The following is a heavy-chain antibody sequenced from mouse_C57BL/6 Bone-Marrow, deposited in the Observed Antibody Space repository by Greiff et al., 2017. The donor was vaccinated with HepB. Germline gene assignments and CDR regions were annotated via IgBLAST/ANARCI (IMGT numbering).Heavy chain of an antibody. V-gene: IGHV1-22*01. J-gene: IGHJ2*01. CDR1: GYTFTDYN. Sequence: EVKLQESGPELVKPGASVKMSCKASGYTFTDYNMHWVKQSHGKSLEWIGYINPNNGGTSYNQKFKGKATLTVNKSSSTAYMELRSLTSEDSAVYYCARIYYGYDRDYWGQGTTLTVSS. D-gene: IGHD2-2*01. CDR3: ARIYYGYDRDY. CDR2: INPNNGGT.